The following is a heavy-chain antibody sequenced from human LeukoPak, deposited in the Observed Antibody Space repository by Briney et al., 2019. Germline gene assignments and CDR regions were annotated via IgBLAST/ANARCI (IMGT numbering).Heavy chain of an antibody. CDR3: TRSLYDSESGY. J-gene: IGHJ4*02. D-gene: IGHD3-22*01. Sequence: ASVKVSCKASGYSFTSYHMHWVRQAPGRGLEWMGIINPDGGSTSNAQRFQGRVIMTRDTSTSTVYMELSNLRSEDTAVYYRTRSLYDSESGYWGQGTLVTVSS. CDR2: INPDGGST. V-gene: IGHV1-46*01. CDR1: GYSFTSYH.